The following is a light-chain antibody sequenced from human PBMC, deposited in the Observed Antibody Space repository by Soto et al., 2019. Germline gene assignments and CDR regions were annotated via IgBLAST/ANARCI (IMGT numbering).Light chain of an antibody. CDR3: LLSYSGARAGV. CDR1: TSAVTSGHY. V-gene: IGLV7-46*01. CDR2: DTN. Sequence: QAVVTQEPSLTVSPGGTVTLTCGSSTSAVTSGHYAYWFQQKPGQAPRTLMYDTNNKQSWTPARFSGSLLGGKAALTLSGAQPEDEADYYCLLSYSGARAGVFGGGTKLTVL. J-gene: IGLJ3*02.